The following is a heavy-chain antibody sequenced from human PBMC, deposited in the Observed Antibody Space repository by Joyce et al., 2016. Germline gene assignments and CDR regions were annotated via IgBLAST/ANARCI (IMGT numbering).Heavy chain of an antibody. Sequence: QVQLVQSGAEVRKPGASVKVSCKASGYSFTSYDISWVRQATGQGLEWMGWMKPKNGNTNDAQKFQGRVAITMDTSISTAYMDLSSLRSEDTAVYYCARVRRGYTYGQFNYYYDYMDVWGKGTTVTVSS. CDR3: ARVRRGYTYGQFNYYYDYMDV. CDR1: GYSFTSYD. V-gene: IGHV1-8*03. CDR2: MKPKNGNT. J-gene: IGHJ6*03. D-gene: IGHD5-18*01.